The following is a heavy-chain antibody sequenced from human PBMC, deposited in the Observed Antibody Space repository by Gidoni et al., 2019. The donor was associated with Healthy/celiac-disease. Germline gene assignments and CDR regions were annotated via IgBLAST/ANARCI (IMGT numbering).Heavy chain of an antibody. CDR2: ST. D-gene: IGHD3-22*01. V-gene: IGHV4-31*02. Sequence: STYYNPSLKSRVTISVDTSKNQFSLKLSSVTAADTAVYYCARRGYYDSSGYPFDYWGQGTLVTVSS. J-gene: IGHJ4*02. CDR3: ARRGYYDSSGYPFDY.